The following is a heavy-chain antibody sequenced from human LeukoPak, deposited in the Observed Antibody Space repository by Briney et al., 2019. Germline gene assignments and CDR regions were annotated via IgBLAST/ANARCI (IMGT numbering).Heavy chain of an antibody. CDR1: GFTFSNYA. D-gene: IGHD6-13*01. CDR3: AKGGHSSGWSFYYFDS. CDR2: LSASGGAT. V-gene: IGHV3-23*01. Sequence: GGSLRLSCAASGFTFSNYAVTWVRQAPGKGLEWVSRLSASGGATFYADSVKGRFTISRDNSKNTLYLQMNSLRAEDTAVYYCAKGGHSSGWSFYYFDSWGQGTLVTVSS. J-gene: IGHJ4*02.